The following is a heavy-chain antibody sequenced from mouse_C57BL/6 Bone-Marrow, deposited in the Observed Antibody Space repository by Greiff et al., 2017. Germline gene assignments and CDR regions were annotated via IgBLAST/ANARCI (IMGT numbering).Heavy chain of an antibody. Sequence: EVMLVESGGGLVQPKGSLKLSCAASGFSFNTYAMNWVRQAPGKGLEWVARIRSKSNNYATYYADSVKDRFTISRDDSESMLYLQMNNLRTEDTAMYYCVRHQAMITAWYFDVWGTGTTVTVSS. CDR1: GFSFNTYA. J-gene: IGHJ1*03. CDR2: IRSKSNNYAT. D-gene: IGHD2-4*01. CDR3: VRHQAMITAWYFDV. V-gene: IGHV10-1*01.